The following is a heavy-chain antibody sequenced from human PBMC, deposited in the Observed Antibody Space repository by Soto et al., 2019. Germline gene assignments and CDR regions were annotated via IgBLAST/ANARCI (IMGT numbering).Heavy chain of an antibody. V-gene: IGHV1-69*01. D-gene: IGHD5-12*01. Sequence: QVQLVQSGAEVKKPGSSVKVSCKASGGTFSSYAISWVRQAPGQGLEWMGGIIPIFGTANYAHKLQGRVKITADQVRNTAYKELNSLRSEDTAVYYCARARIVATMPPYFDYWGQGTLVTVS. J-gene: IGHJ4*02. CDR1: GGTFSSYA. CDR2: IIPIFGTA. CDR3: ARARIVATMPPYFDY.